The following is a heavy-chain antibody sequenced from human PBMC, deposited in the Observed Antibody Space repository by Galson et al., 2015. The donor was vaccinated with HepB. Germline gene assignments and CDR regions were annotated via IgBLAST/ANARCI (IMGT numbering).Heavy chain of an antibody. CDR2: VNAVSGNT. Sequence: SVKVSCKAPGYTFTSYPMHWVRQAPGQRLEWMGWVNAVSGNTKYSQKFQGRVTITRDTSASTAYMELSSLRSEDTAVYYCARETNTGYDNWFFDLWGRGTLVTVSS. CDR3: ARETNTGYDNWFFDL. CDR1: GYTFTSYP. J-gene: IGHJ2*01. D-gene: IGHD5-12*01. V-gene: IGHV1-3*01.